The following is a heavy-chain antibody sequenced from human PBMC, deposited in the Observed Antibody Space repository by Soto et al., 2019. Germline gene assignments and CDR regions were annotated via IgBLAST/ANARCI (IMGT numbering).Heavy chain of an antibody. Sequence: ASVKVSCKASGYTFTIYCISWVRQAPGQGLEWMGWISAYNGNTNYAQKLQGRVTMTTDTSTSTAYMELRSLRSDDTAVYYCARARVGYCSGGSCPNWFDPWGQGTLVSVSS. D-gene: IGHD2-15*01. J-gene: IGHJ5*02. V-gene: IGHV1-18*01. CDR2: ISAYNGNT. CDR3: ARARVGYCSGGSCPNWFDP. CDR1: GYTFTIYC.